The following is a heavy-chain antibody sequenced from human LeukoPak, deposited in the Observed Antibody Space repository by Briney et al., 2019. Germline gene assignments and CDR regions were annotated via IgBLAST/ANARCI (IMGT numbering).Heavy chain of an antibody. CDR3: ARSVIGPAVDPYYYYYMDV. V-gene: IGHV1-69*05. D-gene: IGHD2/OR15-2a*01. J-gene: IGHJ6*03. CDR2: IIPIFGTA. CDR1: VGTFSSYA. Sequence: SVKVSCKASVGTFSSYAISWVRQAPGQGLEWMGGIIPIFGTANYAQKFQGRVTITTDESTSTAYMELSSLRSEDTAVYYCARSVIGPAVDPYYYYYMDVWGKGTTVTVSS.